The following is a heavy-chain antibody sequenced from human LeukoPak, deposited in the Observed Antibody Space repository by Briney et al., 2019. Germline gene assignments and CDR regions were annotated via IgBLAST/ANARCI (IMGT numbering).Heavy chain of an antibody. J-gene: IGHJ4*02. CDR1: GGSISSYY. CDR2: IYYSGST. Sequence: SETLSLTCTVTGGSISSYYWSWIRQPPGKGLEWIGYIYYSGSTNYNPSLKSRVTISVDTSKNQFSLKLSSVTAADTAVYFCARERGNWNYDYWGQGTLVTVSS. V-gene: IGHV4-59*01. CDR3: ARERGNWNYDY. D-gene: IGHD1-1*01.